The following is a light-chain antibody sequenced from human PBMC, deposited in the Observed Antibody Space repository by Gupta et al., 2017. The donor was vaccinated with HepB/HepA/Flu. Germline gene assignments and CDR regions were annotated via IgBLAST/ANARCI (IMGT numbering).Light chain of an antibody. CDR1: QSVSSS. Sequence: EIVLTQSPSILYLSTGERATLSCRASQSVSSSLAWYQQKPGQAPRLLIYDASNRATGFPARFSGSGCGTEFTLTISSREPEDFAVYYCHQRSNCLRPFGQGTKVEIK. CDR2: DAS. J-gene: IGKJ1*01. CDR3: HQRSNCLRP. V-gene: IGKV3-11*01.